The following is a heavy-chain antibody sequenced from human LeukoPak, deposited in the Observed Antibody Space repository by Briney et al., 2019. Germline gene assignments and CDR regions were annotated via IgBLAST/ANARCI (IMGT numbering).Heavy chain of an antibody. D-gene: IGHD6-6*01. CDR3: ARGGSIAARPIDY. CDR2: ISSNGGSI. Sequence: GGSLRLSCAASGFTFSSYAMHWVRQAPGKGLEYVSAISSNGGSIYYANSVKGRFTISRDNSKNTLFLQMGGLRAEDMAVYYCARGGSIAARPIDYWGQGTLVTVSS. CDR1: GFTFSSYA. V-gene: IGHV3-64*01. J-gene: IGHJ4*02.